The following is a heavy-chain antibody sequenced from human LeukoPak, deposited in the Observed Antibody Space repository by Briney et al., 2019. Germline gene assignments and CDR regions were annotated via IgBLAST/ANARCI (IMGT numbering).Heavy chain of an antibody. J-gene: IGHJ4*02. CDR3: ARVHPEDFDY. Sequence: PGGSLILSCAASGFTFSSYSMNWVRQAPGKGLEWVSSISSSSSYIYYADSVKGRFTISRDNAKNSLYLQMNSLRAEDTAVYYCARVHPEDFDYWGQGTLVTVSS. V-gene: IGHV3-21*01. CDR2: ISSSSSYI. CDR1: GFTFSSYS.